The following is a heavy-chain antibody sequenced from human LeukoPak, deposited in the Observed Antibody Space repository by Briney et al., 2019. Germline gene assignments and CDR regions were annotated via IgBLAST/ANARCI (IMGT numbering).Heavy chain of an antibody. V-gene: IGHV4-34*01. CDR2: INHSGST. D-gene: IGHD4-17*01. Sequence: SETLSLTCAVYGGSFSGYYWSWIRQPPGKGLEWIGEINHSGSTNYNPSLKSRVTISVDTSKNQFSLKMSSVTAAETAVYYCARGNVGGSLRALDYWGQGTLVTVSS. CDR3: ARGNVGGSLRALDY. J-gene: IGHJ4*02. CDR1: GGSFSGYY.